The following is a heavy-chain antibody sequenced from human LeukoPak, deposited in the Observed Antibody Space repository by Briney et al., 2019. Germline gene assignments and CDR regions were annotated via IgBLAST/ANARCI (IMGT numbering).Heavy chain of an antibody. V-gene: IGHV4-59*01. Sequence: PSETLSLTCTVSGGSISSYYWSWIRQPPGKGREWIGNIYYTGSTIYNPSLKSRVTISVDMSKNQFSLKLNSVTAADTAVYYCARDGGSSLLDYWGQGTLVTVSS. D-gene: IGHD1-26*01. CDR2: IYYTGST. J-gene: IGHJ4*02. CDR1: GGSISSYY. CDR3: ARDGGSSLLDY.